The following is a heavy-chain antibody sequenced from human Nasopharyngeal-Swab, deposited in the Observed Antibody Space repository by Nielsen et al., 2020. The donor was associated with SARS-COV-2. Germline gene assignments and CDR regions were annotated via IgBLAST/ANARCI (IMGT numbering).Heavy chain of an antibody. D-gene: IGHD4-17*01. CDR3: TRGDGALTYFDY. CDR2: ISGSGSTL. Sequence: GGSLRLSCAASGFTFSNYAMIWVRQAPGQGLEWVSYISGSGSTLYYADSVKGRITVSRDNAKSSVYLQMSSLRDEDTAVYYCTRGDGALTYFDYWGQGTLVSVSS. J-gene: IGHJ4*02. CDR1: GFTFSNYA. V-gene: IGHV3-48*02.